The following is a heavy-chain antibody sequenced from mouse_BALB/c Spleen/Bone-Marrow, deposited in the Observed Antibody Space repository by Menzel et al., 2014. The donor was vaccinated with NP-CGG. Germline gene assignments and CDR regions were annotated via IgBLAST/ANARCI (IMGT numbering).Heavy chain of an antibody. CDR1: GYAFSNYW. D-gene: IGHD2-3*01. CDR2: IYPGDGDT. Sequence: QVQLQQSGADLVRPGSSVKISCKASGYAFSNYWMNWVKQRPGQGLEWIGQIYPGDGDTNYNGKLKGKATLTADKSSSTVYMQLSSLTSEDSAVYFCARCDGYSYYFDYWGQGTTLTVSS. V-gene: IGHV1-80*01. CDR3: ARCDGYSYYFDY. J-gene: IGHJ2*01.